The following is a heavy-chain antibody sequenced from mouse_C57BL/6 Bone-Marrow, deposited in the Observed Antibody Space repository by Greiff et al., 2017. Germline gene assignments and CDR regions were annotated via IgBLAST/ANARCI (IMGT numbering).Heavy chain of an antibody. J-gene: IGHJ1*03. CDR3: ARGDSSSFDV. Sequence: VQLVESGPGLVQPSQSLSITCTVSGFSLTSYGVHWVRQSPGKGLEWLGVIWSGGGTDYNAAFISRLSISKDKSKSQVFFKMNSLQADDTAIYYCARGDSSSFDVWGTGTTVTVTS. V-gene: IGHV2-2*01. CDR1: GFSLTSYG. D-gene: IGHD3-2*02. CDR2: IWSGGGT.